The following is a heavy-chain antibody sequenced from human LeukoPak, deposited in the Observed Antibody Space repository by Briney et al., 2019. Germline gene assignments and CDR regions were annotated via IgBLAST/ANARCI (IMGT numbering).Heavy chain of an antibody. D-gene: IGHD6-19*01. V-gene: IGHV3-33*01. CDR1: GFNFSSFG. CDR2: IWYAGNNK. J-gene: IGHJ4*02. CDR3: ARNGQQWPVYSSHD. Sequence: PGKSLRLSCAASGFNFSSFGMHWVRQAPGKGLEWVAVIWYAGNNKYYADSMKGRFTISRDNSKNTLYLHMNSLRAEDTAVYYCARNGQQWPVYSSHDWGQGTLVTVSS.